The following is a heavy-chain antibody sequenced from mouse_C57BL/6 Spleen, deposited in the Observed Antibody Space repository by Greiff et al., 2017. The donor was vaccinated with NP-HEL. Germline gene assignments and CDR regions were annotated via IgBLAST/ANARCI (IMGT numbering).Heavy chain of an antibody. CDR2: IYPGDGDT. CDR1: GYAFSSSW. CDR3: ARSNTVAPDY. D-gene: IGHD1-1*01. V-gene: IGHV1-82*01. Sequence: QVQLKQSGPELVKPGASVKISCKASGYAFSSSWMNWVKQRPGKGLEWIGRIYPGDGDTNYNGKFKGKATLTADKSSSTAYMQLSSLTSEDSAVYFCARSNTVAPDYWGQGTTLTVSS. J-gene: IGHJ2*01.